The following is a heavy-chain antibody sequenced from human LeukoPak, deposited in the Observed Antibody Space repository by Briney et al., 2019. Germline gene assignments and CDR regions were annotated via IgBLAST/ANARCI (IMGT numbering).Heavy chain of an antibody. D-gene: IGHD6-19*01. J-gene: IGHJ4*02. V-gene: IGHV3-72*01. Sequence: GGSLRLSCAASGFTFSDHYMDWVRQAPGKGLEWVGRARNKAKSYTTAYAASVKGRFTISRDDSKNSLYLQMNSLKTEDTAVYYCVRALVAGTSYFDYWGQGTLVTVSS. CDR1: GFTFSDHY. CDR3: VRALVAGTSYFDY. CDR2: ARNKAKSYTT.